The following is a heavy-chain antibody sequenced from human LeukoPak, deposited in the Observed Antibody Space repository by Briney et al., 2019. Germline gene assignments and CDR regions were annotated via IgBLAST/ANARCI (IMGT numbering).Heavy chain of an antibody. Sequence: GVLRLSCAASGFTFSSYAMSWVRQAPGKGLEWVSAISGSGGSTYYADSVKGRFTISRDNSKNTLYLQMNSLRAEDTAVYYCAKTLGRRYYDSSGTDYWGQGTLVTVSS. J-gene: IGHJ4*02. V-gene: IGHV3-23*01. CDR3: AKTLGRRYYDSSGTDY. CDR1: GFTFSSYA. CDR2: ISGSGGST. D-gene: IGHD3-22*01.